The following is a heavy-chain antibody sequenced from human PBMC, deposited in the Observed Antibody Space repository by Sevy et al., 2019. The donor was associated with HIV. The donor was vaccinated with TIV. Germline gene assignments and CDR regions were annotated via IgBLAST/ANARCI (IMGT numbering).Heavy chain of an antibody. J-gene: IGHJ3*02. Sequence: GGSLRLSCAASGFTFSSYAMHWVRQAPGKGLEWVAVISYDGSNKYYADSVKGRFTISRDNSKNTLYLQMNSLRAEDTAVYYCARGGYDFRSHRGRAFDIWGQGTMVTVSS. CDR2: ISYDGSNK. CDR1: GFTFSSYA. CDR3: ARGGYDFRSHRGRAFDI. V-gene: IGHV3-30-3*01. D-gene: IGHD5-12*01.